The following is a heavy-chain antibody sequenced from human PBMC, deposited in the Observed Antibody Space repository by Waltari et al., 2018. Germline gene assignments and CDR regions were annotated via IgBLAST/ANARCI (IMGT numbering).Heavy chain of an antibody. CDR3: ARIAAGEQWLFTFDP. D-gene: IGHD6-19*01. V-gene: IGHV4-31*03. CDR2: IFYTGPT. Sequence: QVQLQESGPGLVQPSQTLSLTCTVSGDSITSGPFYWSWLRQFPGKGLEWVGYIFYTGPTHYNPSLKSRLSMSVDTSKNQFSLRVNSVTAADTAVYYCARIAAGEQWLFTFDPWGHGTLVTVSS. CDR1: GDSITSGPFY. J-gene: IGHJ5*02.